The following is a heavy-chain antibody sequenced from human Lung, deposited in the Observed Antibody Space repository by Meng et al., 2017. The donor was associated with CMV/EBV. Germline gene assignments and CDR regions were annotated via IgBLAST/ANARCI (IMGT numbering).Heavy chain of an antibody. D-gene: IGHD3-3*01. Sequence: GGSXRLXCAASGFSFSDYAMHWVRQAPGKGLEWVTFNRHDGTNKYYAESVKGQFTVSRDNSKSTLYLHMNRLRPEDTAVYYCAKGERQFCSSFNCHYQYYGMDVWGQGTXVTGSS. CDR2: NRHDGTNK. CDR3: AKGERQFCSSFNCHYQYYGMDV. J-gene: IGHJ6*02. V-gene: IGHV3-30*02. CDR1: GFSFSDYA.